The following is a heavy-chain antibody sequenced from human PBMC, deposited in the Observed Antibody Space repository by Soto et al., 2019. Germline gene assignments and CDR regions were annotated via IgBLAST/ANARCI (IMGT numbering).Heavy chain of an antibody. CDR1: GFTFSSYG. CDR2: ISYDGSNK. CDR3: AKGTLHSYCTNGVCRNWFDP. Sequence: PGGSLRLSCAASGFTFSSYGMHWVRQAPGKGLEWVAVISYDGSNKYYADSVKGRFTISRDNSKNTLYLQMNSLRAEDTAVYYCAKGTLHSYCTNGVCRNWFDPWGQGTLVTVSS. D-gene: IGHD2-8*01. J-gene: IGHJ5*02. V-gene: IGHV3-30*18.